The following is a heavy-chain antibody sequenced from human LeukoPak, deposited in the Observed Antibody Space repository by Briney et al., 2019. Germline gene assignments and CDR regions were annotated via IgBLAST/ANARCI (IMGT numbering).Heavy chain of an antibody. V-gene: IGHV3-48*01. D-gene: IGHD1-26*01. Sequence: GGSLRLSCAASGFTFSSYSMNWVRQAPGKGLEWVSYISSSSSTIYYADSVKGRFTISRDNAKNSLYLQMNSLRAEDTAVYYCARAPWESLFLGLGDFDYWGQGTLVTVSS. CDR3: ARAPWESLFLGLGDFDY. CDR2: ISSSSSTI. CDR1: GFTFSSYS. J-gene: IGHJ4*02.